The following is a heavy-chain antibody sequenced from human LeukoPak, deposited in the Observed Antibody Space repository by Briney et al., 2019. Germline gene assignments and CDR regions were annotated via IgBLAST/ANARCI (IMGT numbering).Heavy chain of an antibody. CDR2: INPSGGRT. D-gene: IGHD5-18*01. J-gene: IGHJ6*02. V-gene: IGHV1-46*01. CDR1: GYTFTSYY. CDR3: ARVNSYGYYYYYGMDV. Sequence: ASVKVSRKASGYTFTSYYIHWVRQAPGQGLEWMGVINPSGGRTTYAQKFQGRVTMTRDTSTSTVYMELSSLRSDDTAVYYCARVNSYGYYYYYGMDVWGQGTTVTVSS.